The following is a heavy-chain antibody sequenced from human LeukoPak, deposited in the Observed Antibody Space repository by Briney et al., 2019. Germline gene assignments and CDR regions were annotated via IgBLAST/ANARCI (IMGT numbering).Heavy chain of an antibody. J-gene: IGHJ4*02. CDR1: GYSISSGYY. D-gene: IGHD3-10*01. CDR2: INHSGST. CDR3: AAVSGSVRRIRGVIIDY. Sequence: PSETLSLTCSVSGYSISSGYYWSWIRQPPGKGLEWIGEINHSGSTNYNPSLKSRVTISVDTSKNQFSLKLSSVTAADTAVYYCAAVSGSVRRIRGVIIDYWGQGTLVTVSS. V-gene: IGHV4-38-2*02.